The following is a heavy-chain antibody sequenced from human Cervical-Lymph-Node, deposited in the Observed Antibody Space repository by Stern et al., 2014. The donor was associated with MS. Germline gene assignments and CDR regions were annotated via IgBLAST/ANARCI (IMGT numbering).Heavy chain of an antibody. CDR3: AREGIPGAGGTLDN. Sequence: QVQLVQSGAEVKKPGSSVKVSCNVSGGTFSSYTLNWVRQAPGQGLEWMGGIIPIFATTNYPQRFQGKVTITADGSTSTTYLEVSSLTSEDTAVYYCAREGIPGAGGTLDNWGQGTLVIVSS. V-gene: IGHV1-69*01. J-gene: IGHJ4*02. CDR2: IIPIFATT. D-gene: IGHD1-26*01. CDR1: GGTFSSYT.